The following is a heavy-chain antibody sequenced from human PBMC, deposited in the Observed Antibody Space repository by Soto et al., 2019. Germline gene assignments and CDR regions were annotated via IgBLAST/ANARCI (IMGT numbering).Heavy chain of an antibody. Sequence: QVQLLHSGARVKKPGASVKVSCKASGGTFSSYTISWVRQATGHGLQWMGRIITILGIANYARKFQGSGTITADKCTSTAYKELSSLGSEHTAVYYCAGLYCSGGSRHSFPGAFDIWCQGAMVTVSS. CDR1: GGTFSSYT. CDR2: IITILGIA. V-gene: IGHV1-69*02. D-gene: IGHD2-15*01. J-gene: IGHJ3*02. CDR3: AGLYCSGGSRHSFPGAFDI.